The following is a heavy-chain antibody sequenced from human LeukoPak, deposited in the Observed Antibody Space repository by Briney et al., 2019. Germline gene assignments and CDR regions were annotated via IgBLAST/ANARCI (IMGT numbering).Heavy chain of an antibody. J-gene: IGHJ5*02. V-gene: IGHV4-39*01. CDR3: ARHPRQYPNWFDP. D-gene: IGHD2-2*01. CDR1: GGSISSSSYY. CDR2: IFYSGST. Sequence: PSETLSLTCTVSGGSISSSSYYWGWIRQPPGKGLEWIGSIFYSGSTYCNPSLKSRVTISVDTSKNQFSLKLSSVTAADTAVFYCARHPRQYPNWFDPWGQGTLVTVSS.